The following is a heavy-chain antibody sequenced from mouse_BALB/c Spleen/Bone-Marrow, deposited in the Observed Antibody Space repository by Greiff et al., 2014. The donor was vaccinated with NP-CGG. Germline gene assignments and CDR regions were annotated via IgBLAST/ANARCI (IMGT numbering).Heavy chain of an antibody. CDR3: SRGNYGNYVDYFDY. CDR1: GFTFNNYG. J-gene: IGHJ2*01. CDR2: INRNGGSS. Sequence: VQLKESGGGLVQPGGSLKVSCAASGFTFNNYGMSWVRQTPDKRLELVATINRNGGSSYYPDSAKGRFTISRDNAKNTLYLQMSSLKSEDTAIYYCSRGNYGNYVDYFDYWGQGTTLTVSS. D-gene: IGHD2-1*01. V-gene: IGHV5-6-3*01.